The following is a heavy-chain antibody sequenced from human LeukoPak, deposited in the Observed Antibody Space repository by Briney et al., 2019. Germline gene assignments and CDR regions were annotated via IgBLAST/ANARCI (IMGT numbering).Heavy chain of an antibody. CDR3: ARVYSFGSDALPRRNWFDP. CDR2: IYDRGPA. D-gene: IGHD3-16*01. Sequence: SETLSLTCTVSGYAIISGGFSWNWIRQPPGKGLEWIGCIYDRGPAHYNPSLKSRFTISVDRPKNQFFLNVTSLTAADTALFYCARVYSFGSDALPRRNWFDPWGQGTRVIVSS. CDR1: GYAIISGGFS. J-gene: IGHJ5*02. V-gene: IGHV4-30-2*01.